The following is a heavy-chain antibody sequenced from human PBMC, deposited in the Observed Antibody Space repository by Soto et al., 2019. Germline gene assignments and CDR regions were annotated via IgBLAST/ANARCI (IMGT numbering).Heavy chain of an antibody. V-gene: IGHV3-33*01. J-gene: IGHJ4*01. D-gene: IGHD6-19*01. CDR1: GFTFSSYG. Sequence: VLLVESGVVVVQPGSSLRLSCAASGFTFSSYGMHWVRQAPGKGLEWVAVIWYDGSNKYYADSVKGRFTISRDNSKNTLYLQMNSLRAEDTAVYYCARDRYSSGWYDLDYWGQGTLVTVSS. CDR2: IWYDGSNK. CDR3: ARDRYSSGWYDLDY.